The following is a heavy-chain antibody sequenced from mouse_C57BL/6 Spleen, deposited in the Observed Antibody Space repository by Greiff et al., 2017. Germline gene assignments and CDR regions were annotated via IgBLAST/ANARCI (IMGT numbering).Heavy chain of an antibody. V-gene: IGHV2-3*01. CDR3: ANIYYDYDKAWFAY. Sequence: QVQLKESGPGLAAPSQSLSITCTVSGFSLTSYGVSWVRQPPGKGLEWMGVIWGDGSTNYHSALISRLGISKDNSKSQVFLKLNSLQTDDKATYYGANIYYDYDKAWFAYWGKGPLVTVS. J-gene: IGHJ3*01. CDR2: IWGDGST. CDR1: GFSLTSYG. D-gene: IGHD2-4*01.